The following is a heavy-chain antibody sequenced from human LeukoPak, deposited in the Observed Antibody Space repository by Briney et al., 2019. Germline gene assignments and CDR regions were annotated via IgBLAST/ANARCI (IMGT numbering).Heavy chain of an antibody. CDR1: GGSISSSSYY. CDR3: ARDGIAAAGTLVY. Sequence: SETLSLTCTVSGGSISSSSYYWGWIRQPPGKGLEWNGYIYYSGSTNYNPSLKSRVTISVDTSKNQFSLKLSSVTAADTAVYYCARDGIAAAGTLVYWGQGTLVTVSS. D-gene: IGHD6-13*01. CDR2: IYYSGST. J-gene: IGHJ4*02. V-gene: IGHV4-61*01.